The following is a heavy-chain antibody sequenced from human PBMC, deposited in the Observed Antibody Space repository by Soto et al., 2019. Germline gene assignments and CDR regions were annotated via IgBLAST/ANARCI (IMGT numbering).Heavy chain of an antibody. D-gene: IGHD1-1*01. CDR3: ARDHNWSYDY. V-gene: IGHV3-74*01. J-gene: IGHJ4*02. CDR1: GFTFSSHW. CDR2: IGPDGSGT. Sequence: GGSLRLSCAASGFTFSSHWMHWVRQVPGKGLAWVSHIGPDGSGTRYADSVQGRFTISRDNARNTLYLQMDSLRDGDTAVYYCARDHNWSYDYWGQGILVTVSS.